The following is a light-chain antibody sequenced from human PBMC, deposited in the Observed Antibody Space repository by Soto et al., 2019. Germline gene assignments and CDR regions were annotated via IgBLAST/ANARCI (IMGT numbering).Light chain of an antibody. CDR3: CSYAGGYMV. CDR1: SSDVGGYNF. V-gene: IGLV2-11*01. J-gene: IGLJ2*01. Sequence: QSALTQPRSLSGSPGQSVTISCTGTSSDVGGYNFVSWYQQHPGKAPKLMIYDVSKRPSGVPDRFSASKSDNTASLTISGLQADDEADYYCCSYAGGYMVFGGGTKLT. CDR2: DVS.